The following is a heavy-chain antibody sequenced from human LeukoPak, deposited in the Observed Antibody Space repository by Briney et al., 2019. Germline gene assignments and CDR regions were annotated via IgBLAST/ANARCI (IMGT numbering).Heavy chain of an antibody. CDR3: AKGYYGSGSYGWFDY. J-gene: IGHJ4*02. CDR2: ISSSSSYI. V-gene: IGHV3-21*04. D-gene: IGHD3-10*01. CDR1: GFTFSTYT. Sequence: PGGSLRLSCAASGFTFSTYTIDWVRQAPGKGLEWVSSISSSSSYIYYADSVKGRFTISRDNAKNSLYLQMNSLGAEDTAVYSCAKGYYGSGSYGWFDYWGQGTLVTVSS.